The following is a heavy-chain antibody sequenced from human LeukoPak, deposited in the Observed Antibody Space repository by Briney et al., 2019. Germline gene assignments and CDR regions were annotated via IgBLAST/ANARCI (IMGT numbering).Heavy chain of an antibody. J-gene: IGHJ4*02. CDR2: IKQDGSEK. Sequence: GGSLRLSCAASGFTFSSYWMSWVRQAPGKGLEWVANIKQDGSEKYYVNSVKGRFTISRDNAKNSLYLQMNSLRAEDTALYYCARAKLKIVGATTGDYWGQGTLVTVSS. CDR3: ARAKLKIVGATTGDY. CDR1: GFTFSSYW. D-gene: IGHD1-26*01. V-gene: IGHV3-7*03.